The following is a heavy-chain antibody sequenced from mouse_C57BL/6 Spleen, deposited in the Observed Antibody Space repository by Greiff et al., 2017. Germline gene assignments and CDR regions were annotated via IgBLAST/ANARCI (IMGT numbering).Heavy chain of an antibody. Sequence: EVQLQQSGPELVKPGASVKISCKASGYTFTDYYMNWVKQSHGKSLEWIGDINPNNGGTSYNQKFKGKATLTVDKSSSTAYMELRSLTSEDSAVYYCARTGPLFYFDYWGQGTTLTVSS. V-gene: IGHV1-26*01. J-gene: IGHJ2*01. D-gene: IGHD3-1*01. CDR2: INPNNGGT. CDR1: GYTFTDYY. CDR3: ARTGPLFYFDY.